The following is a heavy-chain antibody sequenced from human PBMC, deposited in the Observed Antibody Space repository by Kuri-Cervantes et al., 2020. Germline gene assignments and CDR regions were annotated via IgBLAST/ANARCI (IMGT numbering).Heavy chain of an antibody. D-gene: IGHD6-19*01. J-gene: IGHJ3*02. Sequence: SETLSLTCTVSGGSISSYYWSWIRQPPGKGLKWIGYIYYSGSTNYNPSLKSRVTISVDTSKNQFSLKLSSVTAADTAVYYCASPKSSGWYKWDAFDIWGQGTMVTVSS. CDR1: GGSISSYY. CDR2: IYYSGST. V-gene: IGHV4-59*08. CDR3: ASPKSSGWYKWDAFDI.